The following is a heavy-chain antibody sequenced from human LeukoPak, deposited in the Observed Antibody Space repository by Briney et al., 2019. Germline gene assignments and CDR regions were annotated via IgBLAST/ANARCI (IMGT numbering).Heavy chain of an antibody. CDR2: ISTYNGST. CDR3: ARASFDH. J-gene: IGHJ4*02. CDR1: GYTFVTYG. Sequence: GASVTVSCKASGYTFVTYGINWVRQAPGQGPEWIGWISTYNGSTKYALKFQDRVTLTRDTSTTTAYMELKSLTSDDRAVYYCARASFDHWGQGTLVIVSS. V-gene: IGHV1-18*01.